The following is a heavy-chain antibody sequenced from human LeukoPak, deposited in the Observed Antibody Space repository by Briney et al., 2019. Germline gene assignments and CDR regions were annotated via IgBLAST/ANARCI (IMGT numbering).Heavy chain of an antibody. CDR1: GFTFSSYV. V-gene: IGHV3-30*04. CDR3: AKEDTAMSNVDY. Sequence: GGSLRLSCAASGFTFSSYVMHWVRQAPGKGLEWVAIISYDGSNEYYADSVKGRFTISRDNSKNTLYLQMNSLRAADTAVYYCAKEDTAMSNVDYWGQGTLVTVSS. CDR2: ISYDGSNE. J-gene: IGHJ4*02. D-gene: IGHD5-18*01.